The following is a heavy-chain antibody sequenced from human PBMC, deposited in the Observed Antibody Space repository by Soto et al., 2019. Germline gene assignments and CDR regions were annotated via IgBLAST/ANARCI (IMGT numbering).Heavy chain of an antibody. CDR3: ARHYYDFWSGYFPLDY. V-gene: IGHV1-18*01. Sequence: ASVKVSCKASGYTFTSYGISWVRQAPGQGLEWMGWISAYNGNTNYAQKLQGRVTMTTDTSTSTAYMELRSLRSDDTAVYYCARHYYDFWSGYFPLDYWGQGTLVTVSS. D-gene: IGHD3-3*01. CDR1: GYTFTSYG. J-gene: IGHJ4*02. CDR2: ISAYNGNT.